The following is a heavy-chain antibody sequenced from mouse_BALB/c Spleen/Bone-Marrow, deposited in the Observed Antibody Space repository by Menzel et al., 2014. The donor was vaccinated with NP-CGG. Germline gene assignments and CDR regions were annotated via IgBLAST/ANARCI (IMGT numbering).Heavy chain of an antibody. CDR2: IYPSGSYT. CDR3: TRYGNSHYYAMDY. CDR1: GYTFTSYW. V-gene: IGHV1-69*02. J-gene: IGHJ4*01. D-gene: IGHD1-1*01. Sequence: QVQLQQSGAELVRPGASVKLSCRASGYTFTSYWINWVKQRPGQGLEWIGNIYPSGSYTNYNQRFKDKATLTVDKSSSXAYMQLSSPTSEDSAVYYCTRYGNSHYYAMDYWGQGTSVTVSS.